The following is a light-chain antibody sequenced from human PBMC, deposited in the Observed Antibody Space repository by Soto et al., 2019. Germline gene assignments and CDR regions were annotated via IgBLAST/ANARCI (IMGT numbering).Light chain of an antibody. CDR2: EVS. CDR1: SSDVGGYNY. CDR3: SSYTSSSTEV. V-gene: IGLV2-14*01. Sequence: QSVLTQPASVSGSPGQSITISCTGTSSDVGGYNYVSWYQQHPGKAPKLMIYEVSNRPSGVSNRFSGSKSGNTASLTISGLQVDDEADYYCSSYTSSSTEVFGGGTQLTVL. J-gene: IGLJ3*02.